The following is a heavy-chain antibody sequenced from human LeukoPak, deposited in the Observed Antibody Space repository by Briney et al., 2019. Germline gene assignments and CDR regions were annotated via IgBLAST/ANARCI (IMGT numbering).Heavy chain of an antibody. J-gene: IGHJ4*02. D-gene: IGHD6-13*01. CDR3: ARDRDHSNNWYIFLDY. CDR2: ISSSSNTI. CDR1: GFTFNYFS. Sequence: GGSLRLSCAASGFTFNYFSVNWLRQAPGKGLEWVSYISSSSNTIYYADSVKGRFTISRDNARNSLYLQMNSLRDEDTAVYYCARDRDHSNNWYIFLDYWGQGTLVTVSS. V-gene: IGHV3-48*02.